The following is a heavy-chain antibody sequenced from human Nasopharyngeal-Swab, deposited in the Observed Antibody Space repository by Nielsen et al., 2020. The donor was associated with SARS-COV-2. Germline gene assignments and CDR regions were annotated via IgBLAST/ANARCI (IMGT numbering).Heavy chain of an antibody. Sequence: GESLQISCAASGFTFSSYEMNWVRQAPGKGLEWVSYISSSGSTIYYADSVKGRFTISRDNAKNSLYLQMNSLRAEDTAVYYCARAGKIQLWFNSLYYFDYWGQGTLVTVSS. CDR1: GFTFSSYE. D-gene: IGHD5-18*01. J-gene: IGHJ4*02. V-gene: IGHV3-48*03. CDR3: ARAGKIQLWFNSLYYFDY. CDR2: ISSSGSTI.